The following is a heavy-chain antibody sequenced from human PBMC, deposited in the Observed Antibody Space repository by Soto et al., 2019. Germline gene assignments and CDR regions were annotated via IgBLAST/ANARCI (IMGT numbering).Heavy chain of an antibody. CDR1: GFAFRTYW. CDR2: TSTDGSGT. Sequence: PGGSLRLSCVASGFAFRTYWMHWVRQVPGKGLLWVSRTSTDGSGTGYADSVKGRFTISRDNSKNTLFLQMDSLRAEDTAVYYCVRGDQYGTGSVLFDSWGRGSLVTVSS. V-gene: IGHV3-74*01. D-gene: IGHD3-10*01. CDR3: VRGDQYGTGSVLFDS. J-gene: IGHJ4*02.